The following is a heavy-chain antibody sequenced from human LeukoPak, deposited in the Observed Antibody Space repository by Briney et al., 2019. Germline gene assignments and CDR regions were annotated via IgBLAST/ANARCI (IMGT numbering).Heavy chain of an antibody. D-gene: IGHD3-9*01. CDR3: ARALYYDILTGYQTHTYYFDY. CDR2: ISSRSSDI. V-gene: IGHV3-21*01. CDR1: RVTFSGYT. J-gene: IGHJ4*02. Sequence: GGSLRLSCTASRVTFSGYTMNWVRQAPGKGLEWVSSISSRSSDIYYAASVKGRFTISRDNARNSLYLQMSSLRAEDTAVYYCARALYYDILTGYQTHTYYFDYWGQGTLVTDSS.